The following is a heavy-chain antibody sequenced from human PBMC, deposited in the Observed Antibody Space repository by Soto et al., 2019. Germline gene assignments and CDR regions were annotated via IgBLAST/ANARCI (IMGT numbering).Heavy chain of an antibody. CDR2: MNPNSGNT. D-gene: IGHD3-10*01. CDR3: ARGSRMVRGVFLAFDI. V-gene: IGHV1-8*01. CDR1: GYTFTSYD. J-gene: IGHJ3*02. Sequence: ASVKVSCKASGYTFTSYDINWVRQATGQGLEWMGWMNPNSGNTGYAQKFQGRVTMTRNTSISTAYMELSSLRSEDTAVYYCARGSRMVRGVFLAFDIWGQGTMVT.